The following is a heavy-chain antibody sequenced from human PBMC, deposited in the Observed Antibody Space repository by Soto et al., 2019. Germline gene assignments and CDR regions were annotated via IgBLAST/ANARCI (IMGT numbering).Heavy chain of an antibody. CDR2: ISISSSYT. D-gene: IGHD6-19*01. CDR1: GFTFSSYN. J-gene: IGHJ4*02. V-gene: IGHV3-21*01. CDR3: ARDRQYSSASSDY. Sequence: GGSLRLSCAASGFTFSSYNMNWVRQAPGKGLDWVSSISISSSYTHYADSVKGRFTISRDNAKNSLFLQMSSLRAEDTAVYYCARDRQYSSASSDYWGQGTLVTVSS.